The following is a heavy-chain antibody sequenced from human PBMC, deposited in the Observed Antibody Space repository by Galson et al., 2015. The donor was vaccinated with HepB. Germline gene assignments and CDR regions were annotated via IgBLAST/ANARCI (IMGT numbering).Heavy chain of an antibody. J-gene: IGHJ6*03. CDR2: IKSKTDGGTT. CDR1: GITFSNAW. V-gene: IGHV3-15*07. CDR3: TTWVRCSSTSCYTVSYYYYYMDV. Sequence: SLRLSCAASGITFSNAWMNWVRQAPGKGLEWVGRIKSKTDGGTTDYAAPVKGRFTISRDDSKNTLYLQMNSLKTEDTAVYYCTTWVRCSSTSCYTVSYYYYYMDVWGKGTTVTVSS. D-gene: IGHD2-2*02.